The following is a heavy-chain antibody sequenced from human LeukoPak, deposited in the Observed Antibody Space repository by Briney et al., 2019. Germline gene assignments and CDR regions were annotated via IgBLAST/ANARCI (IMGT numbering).Heavy chain of an antibody. CDR3: AREIGLDYGDYSHFAFDI. Sequence: SETLSLTCTVSGGSISSGDYYWSWIRQPPGKGLEWIGYIYYSGSTYYNPSLKSRVTISVDRSKNQFSLKLSSVTAADTAVYYCAREIGLDYGDYSHFAFDIWGQGTMVTVSS. V-gene: IGHV4-30-4*01. CDR2: IYYSGST. J-gene: IGHJ3*02. CDR1: GGSISSGDYY. D-gene: IGHD4-17*01.